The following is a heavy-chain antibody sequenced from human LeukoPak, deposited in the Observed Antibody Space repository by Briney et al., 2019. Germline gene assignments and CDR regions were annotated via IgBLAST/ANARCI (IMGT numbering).Heavy chain of an antibody. CDR3: AKESKTRVGPIDS. D-gene: IGHD2-2*01. CDR1: GFTLSSYG. J-gene: IGHJ4*02. V-gene: IGHV3-23*01. Sequence: PGGSLRLSCAASGFTLSSYGMSWVRQAPGKGLEWVSAISASGGSKYYADSVKGRFTISRENSKNTLFLQMNSLRVEDTAVYYCAKESKTRVGPIDSWGQGTLVTVSS. CDR2: ISASGGSK.